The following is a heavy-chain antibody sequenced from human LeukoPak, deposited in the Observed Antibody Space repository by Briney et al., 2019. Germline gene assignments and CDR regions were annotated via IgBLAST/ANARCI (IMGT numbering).Heavy chain of an antibody. CDR3: AKVGHSGSGSYGD. CDR1: GFTFSTSS. Sequence: PGGSLRLSCAASGFTFSTSSMTWVRQAPGKGLEWVSIINYNGGSTYYSDSVKGRFTISRDNSKNTLYLQLNSLRTEDTAVYYCAKVGHSGSGSYGDWGQGTLVTVSS. V-gene: IGHV3-23*01. CDR2: INYNGGST. J-gene: IGHJ4*02. D-gene: IGHD3-10*01.